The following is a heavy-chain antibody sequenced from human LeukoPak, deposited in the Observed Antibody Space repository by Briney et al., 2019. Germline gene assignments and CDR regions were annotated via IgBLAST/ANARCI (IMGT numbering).Heavy chain of an antibody. CDR3: AHLLGGRDH. V-gene: IGHV1-2*02. Sequence: ASVKVSCKASGYTFTGYYIHWVRQAPGQGLEWMGWINPNSGGSYSTQKFQGRVTMTRDTSITTAYMELSRLTSDDTAVYYCAHLLGGRDHWGQGALATVSS. CDR2: INPNSGGS. CDR1: GYTFTGYY. J-gene: IGHJ4*02. D-gene: IGHD3-16*01.